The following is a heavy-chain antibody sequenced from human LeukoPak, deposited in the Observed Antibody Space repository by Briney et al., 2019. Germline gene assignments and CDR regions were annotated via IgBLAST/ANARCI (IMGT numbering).Heavy chain of an antibody. CDR2: IYYSGST. V-gene: IGHV4-59*01. D-gene: IGHD3-10*01. CDR3: ARWWDYGSGSYYRNWFDP. Sequence: SETLSPTCTVSGGSISSYYWSSIRQPPGKGLEWIGYIYYSGSTNYNPSLKSRVTISVDTSKNQFSLKLSSVTAADTAVYYCARWWDYGSGSYYRNWFDPWGQGTLVTVSS. J-gene: IGHJ5*02. CDR1: GGSISSYY.